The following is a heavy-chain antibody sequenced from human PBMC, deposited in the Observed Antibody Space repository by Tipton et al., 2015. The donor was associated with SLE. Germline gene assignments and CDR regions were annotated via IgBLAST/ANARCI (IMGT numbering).Heavy chain of an antibody. Sequence: TLSLTCTVSGGSISSGGYYWTWIRPNPGKGLEWIGYIFYSGSTYYNPSLKSRLSISLDTSKNQFSLRLNSVTAADTAVYYCVRLPYGGSATYSGAFDIWGQGTRVTVSS. CDR2: IFYSGST. V-gene: IGHV4-31*03. J-gene: IGHJ3*02. CDR3: VRLPYGGSATYSGAFDI. CDR1: GGSISSGGYY. D-gene: IGHD3-10*01.